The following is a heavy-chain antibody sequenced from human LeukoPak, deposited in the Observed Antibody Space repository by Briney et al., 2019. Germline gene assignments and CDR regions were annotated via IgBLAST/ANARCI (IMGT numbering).Heavy chain of an antibody. CDR1: GFTFDDYA. CDR2: ISWNSGSI. D-gene: IGHD2-2*01. CDR3: AYRGCSSTSCYAGLGATDY. J-gene: IGHJ4*02. Sequence: GGSLRLSCAASGFTFDDYAMHWVRQAPGKGLEWVSGISWNSGSIGYADSVKGRFTISRDNAKNSLYLQMNSLRAEDTALYYCAYRGCSSTSCYAGLGATDYWGQGTLVTVSS. V-gene: IGHV3-9*01.